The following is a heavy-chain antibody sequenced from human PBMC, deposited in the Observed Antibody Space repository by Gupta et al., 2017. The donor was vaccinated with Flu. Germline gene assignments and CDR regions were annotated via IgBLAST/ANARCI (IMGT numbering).Heavy chain of an antibody. Sequence: QVQLVQSGAEVKKPGASVKVSCKASGYAFTSYDINGVRQATGQGLEWMGWMNPNSGNTGYAQKIQGRVTMTRNTSISTAYMELSSLRSEDTAVYYCASAFFLGYCSSTSCFNYYGMDVWGQGTTVTVSS. CDR3: ASAFFLGYCSSTSCFNYYGMDV. V-gene: IGHV1-8*01. D-gene: IGHD2-2*01. CDR2: MNPNSGNT. CDR1: GYAFTSYD. J-gene: IGHJ6*02.